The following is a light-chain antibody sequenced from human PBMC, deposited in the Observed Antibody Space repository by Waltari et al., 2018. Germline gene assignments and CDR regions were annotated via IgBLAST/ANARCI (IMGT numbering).Light chain of an antibody. J-gene: IGLJ2*01. V-gene: IGLV2-14*01. CDR1: SNDVGGYNS. Sequence: QSALTQPASVSGSPGQSVRIFCAGTSNDVGGYNSFSWYQEHPGQAPRVIIYDVSDRPSGVSDRFSGSKSGNTASLTISGLQAEDEADYYCSSQSSNDVVLFGGGTKLTVL. CDR2: DVS. CDR3: SSQSSNDVVL.